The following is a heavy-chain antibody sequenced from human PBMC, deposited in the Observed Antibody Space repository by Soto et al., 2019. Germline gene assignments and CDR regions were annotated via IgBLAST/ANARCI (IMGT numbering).Heavy chain of an antibody. CDR3: ATGAAAGKGYYGMDV. V-gene: IGHV1-18*01. CDR1: GYTFTSYG. J-gene: IGHJ6*02. Sequence: AASVKVSCKASGYTFTSYGISWVRQAPGQGLEWMGWISAYNGNTNYAQKLQGRVTMTTDTSTSTAYMELRSLRSDDTAVYYCATGAAAGKGYYGMDVWGQGTTATVSS. D-gene: IGHD6-13*01. CDR2: ISAYNGNT.